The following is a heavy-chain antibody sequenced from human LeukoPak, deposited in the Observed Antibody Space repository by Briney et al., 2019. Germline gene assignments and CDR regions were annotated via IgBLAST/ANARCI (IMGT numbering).Heavy chain of an antibody. CDR3: TTAFRYCSGGSCSNYFDY. CDR1: GFTFSNAW. J-gene: IGHJ4*02. V-gene: IGHV3-15*07. Sequence: GGSLRLPCAASGFTFSNAWMNWVRQAPGKGLEWVGRIKSKTDGGTTDYAAPVKGRFTISRDDSKNTLYLQMNSLKTEGTAVYYCTTAFRYCSGGSCSNYFDYWGQGTLVTVSS. D-gene: IGHD2-15*01. CDR2: IKSKTDGGTT.